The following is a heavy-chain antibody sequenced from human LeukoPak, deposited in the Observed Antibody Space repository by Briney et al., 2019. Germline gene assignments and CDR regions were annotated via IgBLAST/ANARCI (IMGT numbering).Heavy chain of an antibody. V-gene: IGHV3-30*18. D-gene: IGHD3-16*01. CDR3: AKEGEPYYFDY. Sequence: GGSLRLSCAASGFTFSSYGMHWVRQAPGKGLEWVAVISYDGSNKYYADSVKGRFTISRDNSKNTLYLQMNSLRAEDTAVYYCAKEGEPYYFDYWGQGTLDTVSS. J-gene: IGHJ4*02. CDR1: GFTFSSYG. CDR2: ISYDGSNK.